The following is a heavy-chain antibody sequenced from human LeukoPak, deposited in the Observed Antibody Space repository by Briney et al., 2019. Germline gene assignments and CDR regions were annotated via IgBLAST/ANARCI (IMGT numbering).Heavy chain of an antibody. CDR3: ASLADYGGNSGFDY. V-gene: IGHV3-48*04. Sequence: GGSLRLSCAASGFTFSSYSMNWVRQAPGKGLEWVSYISSSSTIYYADSVKGRFTISRDNAKNSLYLQMNSLRAEDTAVYYCASLADYGGNSGFDYWGQGTLVTVSS. D-gene: IGHD4-23*01. CDR2: ISSSSTI. J-gene: IGHJ4*02. CDR1: GFTFSSYS.